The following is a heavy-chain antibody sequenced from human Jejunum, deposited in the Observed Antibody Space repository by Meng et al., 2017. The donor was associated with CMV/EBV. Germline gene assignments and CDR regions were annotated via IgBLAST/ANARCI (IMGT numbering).Heavy chain of an antibody. CDR1: GFTVNSYY. D-gene: IGHD5-12*01. Sequence: EVQVVGFGGDCIQPGGSLRLSCAAFGFTVNSYYMSWVRQAPGKGLEWVSIIYSGGTTYYADSVKGRFTISRDISKNTLYLQMTSLRADDTAVYYCARARGYTTSGSFDCWSQGTLVTVSS. CDR2: IYSGGTT. V-gene: IGHV3-53*01. CDR3: ARARGYTTSGSFDC. J-gene: IGHJ4*02.